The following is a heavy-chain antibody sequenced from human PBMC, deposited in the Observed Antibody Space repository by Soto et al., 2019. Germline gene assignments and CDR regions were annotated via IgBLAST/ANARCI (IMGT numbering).Heavy chain of an antibody. D-gene: IGHD2-15*01. CDR1: GFIFSNYA. J-gene: IGHJ1*01. CDR3: AKQGEDYCGGGNCYLGYFQH. CDR2: ISGSGGST. V-gene: IGHV3-23*01. Sequence: EVQLLESGGGLVQPGGSLRLSCAASGFIFSNYAMSWVRQAPGKGLEWVSVISGSGGSTYYADSVKGRFTISRDNSKNTWHLQIKCLRAEDTAVYYCAKQGEDYCGGGNCYLGYFQHRGQGTLVTVSS.